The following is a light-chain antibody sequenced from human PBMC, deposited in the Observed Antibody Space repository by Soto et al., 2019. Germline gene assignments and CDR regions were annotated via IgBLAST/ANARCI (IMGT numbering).Light chain of an antibody. CDR2: GAF. J-gene: IGKJ3*01. CDR3: QHSDHLPL. Sequence: DIQMTQSPLYLSASIGDRVTITCQASHDIGNYLNWYQQKPGKARNLVIYGAFNLETWVPSRFSGGGSGTDFTFTISSLRPEDIATYYCQHSDHLPLFGPGTKVDF. V-gene: IGKV1-33*01. CDR1: HDIGNY.